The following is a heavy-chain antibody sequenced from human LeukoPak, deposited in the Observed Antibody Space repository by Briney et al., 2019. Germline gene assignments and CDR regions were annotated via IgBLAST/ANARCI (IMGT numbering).Heavy chain of an antibody. Sequence: GGSLRLSCAASGFTFSSYAMSWVRQAPGKGLEWVSAISGSGGSTYYADSVKGRFTISRDSSENTLYLQMNSLRAEDTAVYYCARGNSGSYSWIDYWGQGTLVTVSS. CDR3: ARGNSGSYSWIDY. CDR1: GFTFSSYA. V-gene: IGHV3-23*01. J-gene: IGHJ4*02. CDR2: ISGSGGST. D-gene: IGHD1-26*01.